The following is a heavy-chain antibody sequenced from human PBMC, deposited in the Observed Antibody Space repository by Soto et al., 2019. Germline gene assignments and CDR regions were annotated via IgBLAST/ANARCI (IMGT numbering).Heavy chain of an antibody. D-gene: IGHD2-2*01. V-gene: IGHV3-48*04. CDR2: ISSSSSTI. Sequence: PGGSLRLSCAASGFTFSRYSMNWVRKAPEKGLEWVSYISSSSSTIYYADSVKGRFTISRDNAKNSLYLQMNSLRAEDTALYYCARHLYCSTITCYGYYYYPMDVWGQGTTVTVSS. CDR1: GFTFSRYS. J-gene: IGHJ6*02. CDR3: ARHLYCSTITCYGYYYYPMDV.